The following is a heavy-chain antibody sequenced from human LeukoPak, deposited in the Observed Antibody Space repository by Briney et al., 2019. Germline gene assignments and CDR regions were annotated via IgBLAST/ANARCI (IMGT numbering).Heavy chain of an antibody. CDR2: INPSGGAT. V-gene: IGHV1-46*01. CDR1: GYTFISYY. CDR3: ARDLPHPGIAVADPTY. J-gene: IGHJ4*02. Sequence: GASVKVSCKASGYTFISYYMHWVRQAPGQGLEWMGIINPSGGATTYAQKFQGRVTMTRDTSTSTVYMELSSLRFEDTAVYYCARDLPHPGIAVADPTYWGQGTLVTVSS. D-gene: IGHD6-19*01.